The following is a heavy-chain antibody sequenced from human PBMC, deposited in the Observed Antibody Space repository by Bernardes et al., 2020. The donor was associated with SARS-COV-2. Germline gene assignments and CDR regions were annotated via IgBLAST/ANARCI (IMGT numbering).Heavy chain of an antibody. CDR3: ARPRCSSNICYNDYYNGMDV. V-gene: IGHV4-39*01. D-gene: IGHD2-2*02. CDR2: LYNSGNT. CDR1: GGSISSSSYY. Sequence: SETLSLTCTVSGGSISSSSYYWGWIRQPPGKGLEWIGSLYNSGNTYYNPSLKSRVTISVDTSKNQFSLRLSSVTAADTAVYYCARPRCSSNICYNDYYNGMDVWGQGTTVTVSS. J-gene: IGHJ6*02.